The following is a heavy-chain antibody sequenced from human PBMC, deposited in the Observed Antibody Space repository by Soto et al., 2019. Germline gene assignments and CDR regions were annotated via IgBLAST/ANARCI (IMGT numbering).Heavy chain of an antibody. CDR2: ISYDGSNK. J-gene: IGHJ5*02. CDR3: AKDPYGSGTNWFDP. Sequence: PGGSRRLSCAASGLTFSGYGMHLVRQAPGTGLEWVAVISYDGSNKYYADSVKGRLTTSRDNSKNTLYLQMNSLRAEDTAGYYCAKDPYGSGTNWFDPWGQGTLVTVSS. V-gene: IGHV3-30*18. D-gene: IGHD3-10*01. CDR1: GLTFSGYG.